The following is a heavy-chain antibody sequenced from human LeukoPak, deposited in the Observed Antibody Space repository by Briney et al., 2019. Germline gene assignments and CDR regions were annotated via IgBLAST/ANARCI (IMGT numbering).Heavy chain of an antibody. D-gene: IGHD2-2*01. J-gene: IGHJ4*02. CDR3: ARSSKPDY. Sequence: ASVKVSCKVSGYTVTELSMHWVRQAPGQGLEWMGWINPNSGGTNYAQKFQGRVTMTRDTSISTAYMELSRLRSDDTAVYYCARSSKPDYWGQGTLVTVSS. CDR1: GYTVTELS. CDR2: INPNSGGT. V-gene: IGHV1-2*02.